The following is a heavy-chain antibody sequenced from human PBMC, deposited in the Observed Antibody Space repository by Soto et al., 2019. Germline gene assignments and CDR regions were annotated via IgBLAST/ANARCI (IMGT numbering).Heavy chain of an antibody. V-gene: IGHV1-18*01. D-gene: IGHD3-16*01. CDR1: GYIFFHYG. Sequence: QVQLVQSGDEVRKPGSSVKVSCKASGYIFFHYGIAWVRQTPGQGLAWMGWISPYSGKTHYASKVQGRLPMTTDTSTSTAYMDLGSLASDDTAVYYCAMVDNYVTPTPEDVWGQGTTVTVSS. J-gene: IGHJ6*01. CDR2: ISPYSGKT. CDR3: AMVDNYVTPTPEDV.